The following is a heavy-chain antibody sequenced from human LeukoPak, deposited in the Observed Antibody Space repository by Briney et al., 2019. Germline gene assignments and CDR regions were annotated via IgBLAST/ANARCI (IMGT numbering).Heavy chain of an antibody. V-gene: IGHV4-34*01. J-gene: IGHJ6*02. CDR1: GGSFSGYY. CDR2: INHSGST. CDR3: ARPESSGCYYYGMDV. D-gene: IGHD6-19*01. Sequence: SETLSLTCAVYGGSFSGYYWSWIRQPPGKGLEWIGEINHSGSTNYNPSLKSRVTISVDTSKNQCSLKLSSVTAADTAVYYCARPESSGCYYYGMDVWGQGTTVTVSS.